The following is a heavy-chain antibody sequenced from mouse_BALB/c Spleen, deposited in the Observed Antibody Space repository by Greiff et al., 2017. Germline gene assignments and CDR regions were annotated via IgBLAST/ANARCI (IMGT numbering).Heavy chain of an antibody. V-gene: IGHV6-6*02. CDR1: GFTFSNYW. J-gene: IGHJ3*01. D-gene: IGHD3-1*01. CDR2: IRLKSNNYAT. CDR3: SRQLGDGAY. Sequence: EVKLMESGGGLVQPGGSMKLSCVASGFTFSNYWMNWVRQSPEKGLEWVAEIRLKSNNYATHYAESVKGRFTISRDDSKSSVYLQMNNLRAEDTGIYYCSRQLGDGAYWGQGTLVTVSA.